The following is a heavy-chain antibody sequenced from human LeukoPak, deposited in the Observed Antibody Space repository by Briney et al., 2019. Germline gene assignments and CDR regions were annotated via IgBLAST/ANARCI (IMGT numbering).Heavy chain of an antibody. Sequence: SQTLSLTCTVSGGSISSGGYYWSWIRQHPGKGLEWIGYIYYSGSTYYNPSLKSRVTISVDTSKNQFSLQLNSVTPEDTAVYYCARLPHSSGWSYDAFDIWGQGTMVTVSS. CDR2: IYYSGST. D-gene: IGHD6-19*01. V-gene: IGHV4-31*03. CDR3: ARLPHSSGWSYDAFDI. CDR1: GGSISSGGYY. J-gene: IGHJ3*02.